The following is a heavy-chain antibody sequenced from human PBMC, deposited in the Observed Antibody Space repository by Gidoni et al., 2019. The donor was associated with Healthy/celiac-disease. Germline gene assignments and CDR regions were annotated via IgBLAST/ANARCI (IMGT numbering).Heavy chain of an antibody. J-gene: IGHJ4*02. V-gene: IGHV3-21*01. CDR3: ARDLKIAVAG. CDR2: IGSSSSYI. CDR1: GFTFSSYS. Sequence: EVQLVESGGGLVKPGGSLRPSCAASGFTFSSYSMNWVRQAPGKGLEWVSSIGSSSSYIYYADSVKGRFTISRDNAKNSLYLQMNSLRAEDTAVYYCARDLKIAVAGWGQGTLVTVSS. D-gene: IGHD6-19*01.